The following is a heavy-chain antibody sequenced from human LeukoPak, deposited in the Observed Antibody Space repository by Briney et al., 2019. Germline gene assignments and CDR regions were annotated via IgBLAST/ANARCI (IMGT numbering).Heavy chain of an antibody. CDR3: TWMATIFTVDY. CDR1: GFTFSNYA. Sequence: PGGSLRLSCAASGFTFSNYAMSWVRQAPGKGLEWVSTITDSGGSTYYADSVKGRFTISRDNSKNTLYVQMNSLRTEDTGMYFCTWMATIFTVDYWGQGTLVTVSS. CDR2: ITDSGGST. D-gene: IGHD5-12*01. V-gene: IGHV3-23*01. J-gene: IGHJ4*02.